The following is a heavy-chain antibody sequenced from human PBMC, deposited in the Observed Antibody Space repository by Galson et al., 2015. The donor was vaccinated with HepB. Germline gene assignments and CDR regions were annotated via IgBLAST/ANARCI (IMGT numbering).Heavy chain of an antibody. V-gene: IGHV1-18*01. CDR1: GYTFTSYS. CDR2: ISAYNGNT. CDR3: ARDFLLPPAVSGAPTERFDS. D-gene: IGHD2-2*01. J-gene: IGHJ4*02. Sequence: SVKVSCKASGYTFTSYSLSWLRQAPGQGLEWMGWISAYNGNTNYAQKLQGRVTMTTDTSTRTAYMELRSLRSDDTAVYYCARDFLLPPAVSGAPTERFDSWGQGTLVTVSS.